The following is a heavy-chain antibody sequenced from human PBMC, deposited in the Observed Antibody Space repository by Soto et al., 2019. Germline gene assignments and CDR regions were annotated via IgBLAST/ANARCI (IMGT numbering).Heavy chain of an antibody. D-gene: IGHD2-21*02. CDR3: AKALNTPVVTCPMPFDI. Sequence: GGSLRLSCAASGFTFSSYAMSWVRQAPGKGLEWVSAISGSGGSTYYADSVKGRFTISRDNSKNTLYLQMNSLRAEDTAVYYCAKALNTPVVTCPMPFDIWGQGTMVTVSS. CDR2: ISGSGGST. V-gene: IGHV3-23*01. CDR1: GFTFSSYA. J-gene: IGHJ3*02.